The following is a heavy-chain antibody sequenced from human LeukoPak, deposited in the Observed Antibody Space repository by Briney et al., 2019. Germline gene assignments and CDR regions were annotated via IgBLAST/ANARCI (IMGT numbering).Heavy chain of an antibody. J-gene: IGHJ4*02. CDR3: AKVRTYDSSGYYGPFDY. CDR1: GFTFSSYS. CDR2: ISSSSSTI. V-gene: IGHV3-48*04. D-gene: IGHD3-22*01. Sequence: GGSLRLSCAASGFTFSSYSMNWVRQAPGKGLEWVSYISSSSSTIYYADSVKGRFTISRGNAKNSLYLQMNSLRAEDTALYYCAKVRTYDSSGYYGPFDYWGQGTLVTVSS.